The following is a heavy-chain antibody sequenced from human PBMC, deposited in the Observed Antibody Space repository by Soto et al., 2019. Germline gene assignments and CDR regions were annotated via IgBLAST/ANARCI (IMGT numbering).Heavy chain of an antibody. J-gene: IGHJ6*02. Sequence: SETLSLTCTVSGGSISSYYWSWIRQPPGKGLEWIGYIYYSGSTNYNPSLKSRVTISVDTSKNQFSLKLSSVTAADTAVYYCARDHTALDRYSSGVVMDVWGQGTTVAVSS. CDR2: IYYSGST. CDR3: ARDHTALDRYSSGVVMDV. D-gene: IGHD6-19*01. CDR1: GGSISSYY. V-gene: IGHV4-59*01.